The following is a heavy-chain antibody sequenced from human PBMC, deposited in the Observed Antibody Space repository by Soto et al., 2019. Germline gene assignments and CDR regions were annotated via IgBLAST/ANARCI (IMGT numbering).Heavy chain of an antibody. Sequence: GESLKISCKGSGYSFTSYWIGWVRQMPGKGLEWMGIIYPGDSDTRYSPSFQGQVTISADKSISTAYLQWSSLKAADTAMYYCARLGDGSGSYYAFAIWGQGTMVTVSS. V-gene: IGHV5-51*01. CDR3: ARLGDGSGSYYAFAI. CDR1: GYSFTSYW. CDR2: IYPGDSDT. D-gene: IGHD3-10*01. J-gene: IGHJ3*02.